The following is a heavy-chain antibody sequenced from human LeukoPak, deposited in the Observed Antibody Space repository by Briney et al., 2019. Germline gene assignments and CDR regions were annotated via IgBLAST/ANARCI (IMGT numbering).Heavy chain of an antibody. CDR2: ISGSGGNT. D-gene: IGHD5-18*01. CDR3: AKDYDSVGYTYGDY. Sequence: GGSLRLSCAASGFTFDDYAMSWVRQAPGKGLEWVSAISGSGGNTYYTDSVKGRFTISRDNSKNTLYLQMNSLRAEDTAVYYCAKDYDSVGYTYGDYWGQGTLVTVSS. J-gene: IGHJ4*02. CDR1: GFTFDDYA. V-gene: IGHV3-23*01.